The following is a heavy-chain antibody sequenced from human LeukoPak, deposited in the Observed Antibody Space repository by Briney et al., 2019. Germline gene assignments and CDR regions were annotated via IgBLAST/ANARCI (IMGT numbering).Heavy chain of an antibody. J-gene: IGHJ6*02. CDR3: ARDRRDWSDHYYYYYYGMDV. V-gene: IGHV3-53*01. CDR2: IYSGGST. D-gene: IGHD3/OR15-3a*01. CDR1: GFTVSSNY. Sequence: GGSLRLSCAASGFTVSSNYMSWVRQAPGKGLEWVSVIYSGGSTYYADSVKGRFTISRDNSKNTLYLQMNSLRAEDTAVYYCARDRRDWSDHYYYYYYGMDVWGQGTTVTVSS.